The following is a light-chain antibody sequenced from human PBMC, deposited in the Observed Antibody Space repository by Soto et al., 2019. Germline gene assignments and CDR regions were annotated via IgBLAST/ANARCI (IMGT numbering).Light chain of an antibody. V-gene: IGLV7-43*01. CDR1: TGAVTSGYY. J-gene: IGLJ2*01. CDR2: STN. Sequence: QTVVTQEPSLTVSPGGTVTLTCATSTGAVTSGYYPNWFQQKPGRAPRALIYSTNHKYSWTPARFSGSLLGGKAALTLSGVQPEDEADYYCLLYYGGQLGVFGGGTKLTVL. CDR3: LLYYGGQLGV.